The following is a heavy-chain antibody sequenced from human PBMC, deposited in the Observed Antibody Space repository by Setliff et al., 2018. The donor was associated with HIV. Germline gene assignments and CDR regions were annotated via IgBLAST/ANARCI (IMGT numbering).Heavy chain of an antibody. D-gene: IGHD3-22*01. J-gene: IGHJ3*02. CDR3: ARGGDAVSYDSRGYYDDAFDI. V-gene: IGHV3-30*03. CDR1: GFTFSTYG. Sequence: PGGSLRLSCAASGFTFSTYGMHWVRQAPGKGLEWVAVISYDGSNKYYADSVKGRFTLSRDTSKNTMYLQMNSLRREDTAVYYCARGGDAVSYDSRGYYDDAFDIWGQGTMVT. CDR2: ISYDGSNK.